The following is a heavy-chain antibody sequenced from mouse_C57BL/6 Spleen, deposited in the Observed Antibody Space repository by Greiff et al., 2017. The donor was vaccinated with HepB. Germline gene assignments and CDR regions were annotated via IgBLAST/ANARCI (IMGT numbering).Heavy chain of an antibody. CDR2: IYPGSGNT. CDR3: ARDYGTPFAY. J-gene: IGHJ3*01. V-gene: IGHV1-66*01. CDR1: GYSFTSYY. Sequence: QVQLKESEPELVKPGASVKISCKASGYSFTSYYIHWVKQRPGQGLEWIGWIYPGSGNTKYNEKFKGKATLTADTSSSTAYMQLSSLTSEDSAVYYCARDYGTPFAYWGQGTLVTVSA. D-gene: IGHD1-1*01.